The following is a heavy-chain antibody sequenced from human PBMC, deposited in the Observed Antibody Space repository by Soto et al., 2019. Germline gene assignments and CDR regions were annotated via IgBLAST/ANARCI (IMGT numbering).Heavy chain of an antibody. CDR2: ISWNSGSI. Sequence: GGSLRLSCAASGFTFSDYAMGWVRQAPGKGLEWVSGISWNSGSIGYADSVKGRFTISRDNAKNSLYLQMNSLRAEDTALYYCAKDTKRYYGSGCKGGAFDICGQGTMVTVSS. D-gene: IGHD3-10*01. CDR1: GFTFSDYA. CDR3: AKDTKRYYGSGCKGGAFDI. J-gene: IGHJ3*02. V-gene: IGHV3-9*01.